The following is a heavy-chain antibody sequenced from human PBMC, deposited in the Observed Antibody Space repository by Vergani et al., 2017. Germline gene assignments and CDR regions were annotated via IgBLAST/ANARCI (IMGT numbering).Heavy chain of an antibody. CDR1: GFTFSSYA. Sequence: EVQLLESGGGLVQPGGSLRLSCAASGFTFSSYAMSWVRQAPGKGLEWVSAISGSGGSTYYADSVKGRFTISRDNSKNTLYLQMNSLRAEDTAVYYCAKALPTDDYVWGSYRPFHVFYFDYWGQGTLVTVSS. CDR3: AKALPTDDYVWGSYRPFHVFYFDY. J-gene: IGHJ4*02. D-gene: IGHD3-16*02. V-gene: IGHV3-23*01. CDR2: ISGSGGST.